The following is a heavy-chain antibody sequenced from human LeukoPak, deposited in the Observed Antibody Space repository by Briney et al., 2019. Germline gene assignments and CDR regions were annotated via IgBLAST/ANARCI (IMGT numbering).Heavy chain of an antibody. CDR1: YYSISSGYY. D-gene: IGHD1-14*01. J-gene: IGHJ3*02. V-gene: IGHV4-38-2*02. Sequence: SETLSLTCTVSYYSISSGYYWGWIRQPPGKGLAWIGSIYHSGSTYYNPPLKSRVTISVDTSKNQFSLKLSSVTAADTAVYYCARYVSGNRDDAFDIWGQGTMVTVSS. CDR2: IYHSGST. CDR3: ARYVSGNRDDAFDI.